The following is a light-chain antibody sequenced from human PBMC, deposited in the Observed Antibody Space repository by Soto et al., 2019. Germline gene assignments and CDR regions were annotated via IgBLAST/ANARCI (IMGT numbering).Light chain of an antibody. V-gene: IGLV2-11*01. Sequence: QSALTQPRSVSGSPGQSVTISCTGTNSDVGGYNYVSWHQHHPGKAPKLMIYDVTKRPSGVPDRFSGSKSGETASLTISGLQAEDEADYYCTSYTNINTIVFGGGTKLTVL. CDR2: DVT. J-gene: IGLJ3*02. CDR1: NSDVGGYNY. CDR3: TSYTNINTIV.